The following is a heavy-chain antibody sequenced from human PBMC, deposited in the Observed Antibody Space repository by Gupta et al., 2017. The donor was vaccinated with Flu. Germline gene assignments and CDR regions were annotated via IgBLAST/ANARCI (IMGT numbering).Heavy chain of an antibody. CDR3: ARAILASRPVGSNNYYYYQLDV. Sequence: RQAPGQGLEWMGGIIPIFGTTHYAQKFLGRVTSSADESATTGYMELSSLRAEDTAVYYCARAILASRPVGSNNYYYYQLDVWGQGTTVTVSS. D-gene: IGHD6-6*01. J-gene: IGHJ6*02. CDR2: IIPIFGTT. V-gene: IGHV1-69*01.